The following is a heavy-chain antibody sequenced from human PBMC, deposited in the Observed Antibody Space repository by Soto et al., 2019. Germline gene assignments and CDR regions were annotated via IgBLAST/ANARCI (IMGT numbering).Heavy chain of an antibody. Sequence: QVQLVQSGAELRKPGASVKVSCKASGYSFSSYGINWVRQAPGQGLEWMGWINTYNGNRNYAQKFEDRVTMTTATSTNTVYMELRSLKSADTAVYYCARDRLRGYDSSGFSSWGQGTLVTVSS. J-gene: IGHJ4*02. D-gene: IGHD3-22*01. CDR3: ARDRLRGYDSSGFSS. CDR1: GYSFSSYG. CDR2: INTYNGNR. V-gene: IGHV1-18*01.